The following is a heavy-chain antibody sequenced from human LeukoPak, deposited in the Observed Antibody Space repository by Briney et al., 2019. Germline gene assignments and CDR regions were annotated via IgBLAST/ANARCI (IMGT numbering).Heavy chain of an antibody. Sequence: GASVKVSCKASGGTFSSYAISWVRQAPGQGLEWMGGIIPIFGTANYAQKFQGRLTITADESTSTTYMELSSLRSEDTAVYYCARDLADIVVDPPAMPYYFDYWGQGTVVTVSS. CDR2: IIPIFGTA. CDR3: ARDLADIVVDPPAMPYYFDY. D-gene: IGHD2-2*01. CDR1: GGTFSSYA. V-gene: IGHV1-69*13. J-gene: IGHJ4*02.